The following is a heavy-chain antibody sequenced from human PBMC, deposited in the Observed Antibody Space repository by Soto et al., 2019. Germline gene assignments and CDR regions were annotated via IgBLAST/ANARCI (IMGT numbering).Heavy chain of an antibody. CDR1: DGSVTGYC. J-gene: IGHJ4*02. Sequence: PSETLSLTCSVSDGSVTGYCWSWIRQPPGKGLEWIGCIDYNGRAHYNPSLTSRVTMSLDTSNNHFSLKLSSVTTTDTALYYCARESNAHFDYWGQGTMVTVSS. D-gene: IGHD7-27*01. CDR3: ARESNAHFDY. V-gene: IGHV4-59*02. CDR2: IDYNGRA.